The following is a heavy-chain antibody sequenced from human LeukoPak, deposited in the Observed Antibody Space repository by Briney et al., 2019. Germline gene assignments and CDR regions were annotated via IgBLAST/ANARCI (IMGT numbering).Heavy chain of an antibody. CDR2: ISGSGATT. V-gene: IGHV3-23*01. CDR1: GFTFNRAW. D-gene: IGHD3-3*01. J-gene: IGHJ4*02. CDR3: AKEKVLRFLECSFDF. Sequence: GGSLRLSCETSGFTFNRAWMSWVRQAPGKGLEWVSTISGSGATTYYADSVKGRFTVSRDNSNNTLYLQMNSLTGEDTAVYYCAKEKVLRFLECSFDFWGPGTLVTVSS.